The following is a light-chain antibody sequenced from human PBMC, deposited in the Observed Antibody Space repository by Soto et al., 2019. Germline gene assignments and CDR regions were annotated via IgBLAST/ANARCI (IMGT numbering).Light chain of an antibody. CDR1: QDISVY. V-gene: IGKV1-27*01. CDR2: SAS. CDR3: HKFNTATLT. Sequence: DIQMTQSPSSLSASVGDRVTITCRASQDISVYVAWYQQKQGKVPKLLIYSASTLQSGVPSRFSGSGSGTDFTLTISSLQPEDVATYYCHKFNTATLTVGQGTRLEIK. J-gene: IGKJ5*01.